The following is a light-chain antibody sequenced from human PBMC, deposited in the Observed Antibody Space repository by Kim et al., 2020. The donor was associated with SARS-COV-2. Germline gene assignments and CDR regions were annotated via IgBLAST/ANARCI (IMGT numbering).Light chain of an antibody. J-gene: IGKJ4*01. CDR3: QQYGNSVT. Sequence: GERATISSRASQSVSRNFLAWYQQRPGQTPRLRMYAASSRAIGLPDRFSGSGSGTDFTLTISRLEPEDFAVYYCQQYGNSVTFGGGTKVDIK. V-gene: IGKV3-20*01. CDR1: QSVSRNF. CDR2: AAS.